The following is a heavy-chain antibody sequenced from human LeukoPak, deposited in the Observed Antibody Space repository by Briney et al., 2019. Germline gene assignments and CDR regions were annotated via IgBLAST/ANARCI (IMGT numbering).Heavy chain of an antibody. V-gene: IGHV3-23*01. CDR2: ISGSGGST. D-gene: IGHD3-22*01. CDR3: AKSHDSSGYYFKTVFDY. CDR1: GFTFSSYA. Sequence: GGSLRLSCAASGFTFSSYAMSWVRQAPGKGLEWVSAISGSGGSTYYADSVKGRFTISRDNSKNTLYLRMNSLRAEDTAVYYCAKSHDSSGYYFKTVFDYWGQGTLVTVSS. J-gene: IGHJ4*02.